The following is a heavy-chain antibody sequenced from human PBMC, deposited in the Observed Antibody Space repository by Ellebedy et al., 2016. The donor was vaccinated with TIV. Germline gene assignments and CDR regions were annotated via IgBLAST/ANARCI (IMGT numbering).Heavy chain of an antibody. J-gene: IGHJ6*02. Sequence: GGSLRLSCAVSGFTVSSKYMIWVRQAPGKGLEWLSVTFTVGDTYYADSVKGRFTVIRDNSENTLFLHMNTLRAEDTAVYYCAKIFYSNRPASYFYYGMDVWGQGTTVTVSS. CDR3: AKIFYSNRPASYFYYGMDV. CDR1: GFTVSSKY. CDR2: TFTVGDT. D-gene: IGHD4-11*01. V-gene: IGHV3-53*01.